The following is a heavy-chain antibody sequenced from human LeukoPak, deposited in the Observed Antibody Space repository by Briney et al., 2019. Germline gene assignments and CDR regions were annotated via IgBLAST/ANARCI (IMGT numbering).Heavy chain of an antibody. CDR3: EKDAHSSSWYLIDY. D-gene: IGHD6-13*01. CDR1: GFTFSSYG. V-gene: IGHV3-30*18. J-gene: IGHJ4*02. Sequence: QPGGSLRLSCAASGFTFSSYGMRSVRHAPGKWLEWVAYISYDGSNKYYAHSVKGRFTISRDNYKNTLYLKMNSLRAEDTAVYHCEKDAHSSSWYLIDYWGQGTLVTVSS. CDR2: ISYDGSNK.